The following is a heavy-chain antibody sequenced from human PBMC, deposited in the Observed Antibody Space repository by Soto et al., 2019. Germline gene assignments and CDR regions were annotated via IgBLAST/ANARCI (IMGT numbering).Heavy chain of an antibody. CDR3: ARIHYNYAHDF. CDR1: GFSLSTAGAG. CDR2: VYWNDDK. J-gene: IGHJ4*02. D-gene: IGHD5-18*01. Sequence: GQTLVNTTQTLTLTGTFSGFSLSTAGAGVGWIRQPPGKALECLAAVYWNDDKHYSPFLKRRLTITKDTSKNQVVLTVTNMDPVDSATYGCARIHYNYAHDFWRQGTLVAVSS. V-gene: IGHV2-5*01.